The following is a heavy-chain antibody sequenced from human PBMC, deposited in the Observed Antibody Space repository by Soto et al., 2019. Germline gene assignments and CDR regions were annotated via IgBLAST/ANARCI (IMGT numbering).Heavy chain of an antibody. CDR1: GYTFTSYG. V-gene: IGHV1-18*01. D-gene: IGHD4-4*01. Sequence: ASVKVSCKASGYTFTSYGISWVRQAPGQGLEWMGWISAYNGNTNYAQKLQGRVTMTTDTSTSTAYMELRSLRSDDTAVYYCVRQVLSGGMTTVTTGAFDIWGQGTMVTVSS. J-gene: IGHJ3*02. CDR2: ISAYNGNT. CDR3: VRQVLSGGMTTVTTGAFDI.